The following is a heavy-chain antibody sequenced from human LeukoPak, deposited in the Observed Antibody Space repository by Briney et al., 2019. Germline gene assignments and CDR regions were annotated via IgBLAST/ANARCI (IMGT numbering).Heavy chain of an antibody. D-gene: IGHD2-15*01. Sequence: ASETLSLTCTVSGGSISSHYWSWIRQPPGKGLEWIGYVYYSGSTNYNPSLKSRLTISLDTSKHQFSLKLSSVTAADTAVYYCARGYCSGGSCYWFDPWGQGTLVTVSS. J-gene: IGHJ5*02. CDR2: VYYSGST. CDR3: ARGYCSGGSCYWFDP. V-gene: IGHV4-59*11. CDR1: GGSISSHY.